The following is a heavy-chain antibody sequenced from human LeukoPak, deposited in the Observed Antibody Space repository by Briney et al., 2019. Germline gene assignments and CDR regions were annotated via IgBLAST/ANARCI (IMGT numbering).Heavy chain of an antibody. CDR3: ARDVQVATIYPLDY. CDR1: GFTFSDYE. J-gene: IGHJ4*02. V-gene: IGHV3-21*01. CDR2: ISSSSSYI. Sequence: GGSLRLSCTASGFTFSDYEMNWVRQAPGKGLEWVSSISSSSSYIYYADSVKGRFTISRDNAKNSLYLQMNSLRADDTAVYYCARDVQVATIYPLDYWGQGTLVIVSS. D-gene: IGHD5-12*01.